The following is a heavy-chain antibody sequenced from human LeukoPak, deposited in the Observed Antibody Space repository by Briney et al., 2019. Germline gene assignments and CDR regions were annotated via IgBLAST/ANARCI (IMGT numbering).Heavy chain of an antibody. CDR1: GFTFSSYE. D-gene: IGHD3-22*01. V-gene: IGHV3-48*03. CDR2: ISSSGSTI. CDR3: ARVSTPEDDSSGYYADY. Sequence: GGSLILSCAASGFTFSSYEMNWVRQAPGKGLEWVAYISSSGSTIYYADSVKGRFTISSDNAKNSLYLQMNSLRAEDTAVYYCARVSTPEDDSSGYYADYWGQGTLVTVSS. J-gene: IGHJ4*02.